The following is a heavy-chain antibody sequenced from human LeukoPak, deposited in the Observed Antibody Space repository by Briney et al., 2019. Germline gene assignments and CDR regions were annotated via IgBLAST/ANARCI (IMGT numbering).Heavy chain of an antibody. CDR2: IYYSGST. Sequence: PSETLSLTCAVYGGSFSGYYWGWIRQPPGKGLEWIGSIYYSGSTYYNPSLKSRVTISVDTSKNQFSLKLSSVTAADTAVYYCARNMITFGGVIVKLRAFDIWGQGTMVTVSS. CDR1: GGSFSGYY. J-gene: IGHJ3*02. CDR3: ARNMITFGGVIVKLRAFDI. V-gene: IGHV4-39*01. D-gene: IGHD3-16*02.